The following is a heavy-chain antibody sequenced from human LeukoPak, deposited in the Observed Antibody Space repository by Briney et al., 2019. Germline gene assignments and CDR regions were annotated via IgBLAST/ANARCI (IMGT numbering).Heavy chain of an antibody. CDR2: ISYDGTNK. V-gene: IGHV3-30*18. J-gene: IGHJ6*03. Sequence: GGSLRLSCAASGFTFSSYGMHWVRQAPGKGLEWVAVISYDGTNKYYADSVKGRFTISRDNSKNTLYLQMNSLRAEDTAVYYCAKDENSRWLQTVYYYYYYMDVWGKGTTVTISS. D-gene: IGHD5-24*01. CDR3: AKDENSRWLQTVYYYYYYMDV. CDR1: GFTFSSYG.